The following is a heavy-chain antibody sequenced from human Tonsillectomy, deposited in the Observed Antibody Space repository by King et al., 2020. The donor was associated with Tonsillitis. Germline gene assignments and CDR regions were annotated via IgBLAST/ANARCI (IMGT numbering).Heavy chain of an antibody. J-gene: IGHJ6*02. V-gene: IGHV3-23*04. D-gene: IGHD3-22*01. Sequence: VQLVESGGGLVQPGGSLRLSCAASGFTVSSYAMSWVRQAPGKGLEWVSSFSGSGGSTYYADSVKGRFTISRDNSKNTLYLQMNSLRAEDTAVYYCAKPGGYYYDSSGFPRDYYYGMDVWGQGTTVTVSS. CDR3: AKPGGYYYDSSGFPRDYYYGMDV. CDR2: FSGSGGST. CDR1: GFTVSSYA.